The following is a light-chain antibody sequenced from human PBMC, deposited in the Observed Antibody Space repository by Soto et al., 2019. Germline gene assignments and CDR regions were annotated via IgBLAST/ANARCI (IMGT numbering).Light chain of an antibody. J-gene: IGLJ3*02. Sequence: QSALTQPASVSGSPGQSITISCTGTSSDVGSYNLVSWYQQHPGKAPKLMIYEGSKRPSGVSNRFSGSKPGNTASLTISGLQAEDEADYYCCSYAGSSNWVFGGGTKLPVL. CDR2: EGS. CDR1: SSDVGSYNL. V-gene: IGLV2-23*01. CDR3: CSYAGSSNWV.